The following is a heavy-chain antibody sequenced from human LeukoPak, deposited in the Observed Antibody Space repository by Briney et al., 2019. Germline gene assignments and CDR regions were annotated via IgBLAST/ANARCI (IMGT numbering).Heavy chain of an antibody. CDR3: ARHLHFSGDYGFDH. J-gene: IGHJ4*02. CDR2: IYDSGST. CDR1: GGSISTYY. D-gene: IGHD3-3*02. V-gene: IGHV4-59*01. Sequence: SETLSLTCTASGGSISTYYWSWIRQPPGKVLEWIGYIYDSGSTKYNPSFESRVSISVDTSKNQFSLRLSSVTAADTGVYYCARHLHFSGDYGFDHWGQGTLVTVSS.